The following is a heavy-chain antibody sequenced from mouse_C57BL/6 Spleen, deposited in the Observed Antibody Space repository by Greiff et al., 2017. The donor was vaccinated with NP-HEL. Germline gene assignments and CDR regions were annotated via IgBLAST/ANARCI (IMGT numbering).Heavy chain of an antibody. Sequence: VQLQQSGPELVKPGASVKISCKASGYAFSSSWMNWVKQRPGKGLEWIGRIYPGDGDTNYNGKFKGKATLTADKSSSTAYMQLSSLTSEDSAVYFCARSGTTVVDAWFAYWGQGTLVTVSA. D-gene: IGHD1-1*01. CDR1: GYAFSSSW. CDR3: ARSGTTVVDAWFAY. V-gene: IGHV1-82*01. J-gene: IGHJ3*01. CDR2: IYPGDGDT.